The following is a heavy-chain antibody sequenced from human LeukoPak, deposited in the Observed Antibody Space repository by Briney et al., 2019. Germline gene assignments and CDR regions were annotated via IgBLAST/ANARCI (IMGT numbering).Heavy chain of an antibody. Sequence: PGGSLRLSCAASGFTFSSYAMHWVRQAPGKGLEWVAVISYDGSNKYYADSVKGRFTISRDNSKNTLYLQMNSLRAEDTAVYYCARGEYSSGWLTFDYWGQGTLVTVSS. J-gene: IGHJ4*02. D-gene: IGHD6-19*01. CDR2: ISYDGSNK. V-gene: IGHV3-30*04. CDR1: GFTFSSYA. CDR3: ARGEYSSGWLTFDY.